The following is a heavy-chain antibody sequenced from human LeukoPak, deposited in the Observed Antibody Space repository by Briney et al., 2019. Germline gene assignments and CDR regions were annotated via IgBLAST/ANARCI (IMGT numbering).Heavy chain of an antibody. CDR3: ARGYCTSTTCYMYNWLDP. J-gene: IGHJ5*02. D-gene: IGHD2-2*02. V-gene: IGHV1-69*04. CDR1: GYTFTSYG. Sequence: ASVKVSCKASGYTFTSYGISWVRQAPGQGLEWMGRIIPFIGVTKYAQKFQARVTITADKSTSTAYMELSKDTAVYYCARGYCTSTTCYMYNWLDPWGQGTLVTVSS. CDR2: IIPFIGVT.